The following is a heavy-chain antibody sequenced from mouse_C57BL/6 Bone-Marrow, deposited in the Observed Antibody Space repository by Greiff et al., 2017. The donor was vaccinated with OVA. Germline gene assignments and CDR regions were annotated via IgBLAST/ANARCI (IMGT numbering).Heavy chain of an antibody. J-gene: IGHJ2*01. CDR3: ARRDYYGSSYVGFDY. D-gene: IGHD1-1*01. CDR2: INPNNGGT. V-gene: IGHV1-18*01. CDR1: GYTFTDYN. Sequence: EVHLVESGPELVKPGASVKIPCKASGYTFTDYNMDWVKQSHGKSLEWIGDINPNNGGTIYNQKFKGKATLTVDKSSSTAYMELRSLTSEDTAVYYCARRDYYGSSYVGFDYWGQGTTLTVSS.